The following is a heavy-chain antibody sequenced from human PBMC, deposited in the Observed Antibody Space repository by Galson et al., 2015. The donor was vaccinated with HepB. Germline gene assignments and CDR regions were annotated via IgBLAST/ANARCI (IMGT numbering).Heavy chain of an antibody. Sequence: SLRLSCAASGFTLSSYAMSWVRQAPGKGLEWVSAISGSGGSTYYADSVKGRFTISRDNSKNTLYLQMNSLRAEDTAVYYCAKAALGSSSWFLFDYWGQGTLVTVSS. CDR3: AKAALGSSSWFLFDY. J-gene: IGHJ4*02. V-gene: IGHV3-23*01. D-gene: IGHD6-13*01. CDR2: ISGSGGST. CDR1: GFTLSSYA.